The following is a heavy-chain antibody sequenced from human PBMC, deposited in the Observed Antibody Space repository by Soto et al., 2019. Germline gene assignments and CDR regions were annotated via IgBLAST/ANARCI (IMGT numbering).Heavy chain of an antibody. CDR3: AKEDWFLRDHSVIDV. Sequence: EVQLLESGGGLVQPGGSLRLSCAASGFIFSNYDMSWVRQAPGKGLEWVAGIGDSGGTAYYADSVKGRLTISRDNSKNFLDLQMNRLRAEDTAVYSCAKEDWFLRDHSVIDVWGPGTTVPVSS. D-gene: IGHD3-3*01. CDR1: GFIFSNYD. V-gene: IGHV3-23*01. CDR2: IGDSGGTA. J-gene: IGHJ6*02.